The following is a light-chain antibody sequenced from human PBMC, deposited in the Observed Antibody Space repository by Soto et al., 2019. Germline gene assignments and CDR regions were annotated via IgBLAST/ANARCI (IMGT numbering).Light chain of an antibody. Sequence: QSALTQPASVSGSPGQSITISCSGTSSDVGAYNFVSWYQQHPGKLPKLIIYEVSDRPSGVSDRFSGSKSGNTASLTISGLRAEDEADYYCTSFTSSTTLVFGGGTKLTVL. J-gene: IGLJ3*02. CDR1: SSDVGAYNF. V-gene: IGLV2-14*01. CDR2: EVS. CDR3: TSFTSSTTLV.